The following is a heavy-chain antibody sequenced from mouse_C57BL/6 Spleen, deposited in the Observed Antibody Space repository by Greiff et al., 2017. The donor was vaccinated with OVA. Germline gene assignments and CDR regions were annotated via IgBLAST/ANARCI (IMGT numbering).Heavy chain of an antibody. CDR3: TRLGFTTVVATDYAMDY. V-gene: IGHV1-15*01. J-gene: IGHJ4*01. CDR2: IDPETGGT. D-gene: IGHD1-1*01. Sequence: QVQLQQSGAELVRPGASVTLSCKASGYTFTDYEMHWVKQTPVHGLEWIGAIDPETGGTAYNQKFKGKAILTADKSSSTAYMELRSLTSEDSAVYYCTRLGFTTVVATDYAMDYWGQGTSVTVSS. CDR1: GYTFTDYE.